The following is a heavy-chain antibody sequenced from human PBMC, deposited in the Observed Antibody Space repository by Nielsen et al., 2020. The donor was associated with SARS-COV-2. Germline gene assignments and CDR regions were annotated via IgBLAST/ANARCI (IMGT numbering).Heavy chain of an antibody. J-gene: IGHJ3*02. V-gene: IGHV3-23*01. CDR2: VSASGGST. D-gene: IGHD1-14*01. CDR1: GFTFNIYA. Sequence: GESLKISCAASGFTFNIYAMAWVRRAPGRGLQWVTGVSASGGSTYYTDSVKGRFSISRDNSKNTLYLQMNSLRAEDTAVYYCATGRRSGAFDIWGQGTMVTVSS. CDR3: ATGRRSGAFDI.